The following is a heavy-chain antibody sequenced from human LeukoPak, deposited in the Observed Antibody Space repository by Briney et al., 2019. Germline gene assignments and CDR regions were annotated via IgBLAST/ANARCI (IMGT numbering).Heavy chain of an antibody. CDR2: ISAYNGNT. Sequence: ASEKVSCKASGYTFTSYGISWVRQAPGQGLEWMGWISAYNGNTNYAQKLQGRVTMTTDTSTSTAYMELRSLRSDDTAVYYCASSGYYYDSSGYYVKTFDYWGQGTLVTVSS. D-gene: IGHD3-22*01. CDR3: ASSGYYYDSSGYYVKTFDY. V-gene: IGHV1-18*01. CDR1: GYTFTSYG. J-gene: IGHJ4*02.